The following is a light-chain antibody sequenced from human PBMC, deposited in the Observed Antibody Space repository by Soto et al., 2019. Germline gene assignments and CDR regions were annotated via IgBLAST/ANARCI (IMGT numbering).Light chain of an antibody. CDR2: EVN. Sequence: QSALTQPPSASGSPGQSVAISCTGTSGDVGGYNYVSWYQQHPGKAPKLMIYEVNKRPSGVPDRFSGSKSGNTASLTVSGLQAEDEADYYCSSYAGSSNVFGTGTKVIVL. V-gene: IGLV2-8*01. CDR3: SSYAGSSNV. CDR1: SGDVGGYNY. J-gene: IGLJ1*01.